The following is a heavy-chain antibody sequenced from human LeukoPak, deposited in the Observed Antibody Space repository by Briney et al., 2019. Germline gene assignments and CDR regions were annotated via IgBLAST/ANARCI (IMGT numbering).Heavy chain of an antibody. V-gene: IGHV1-8*03. Sequence: ASVKVSCKASGYTFTSYDINWVRQATGQGLEWMGWMNPNSGNTGYAQKFQGRVTITRNTSISTAYMELSSLRSEDTAVYYCARGGKVLRFLEWLFRYNWFDPWGQGTLVTVSS. CDR1: GYTFTSYD. D-gene: IGHD3-3*01. CDR3: ARGGKVLRFLEWLFRYNWFDP. J-gene: IGHJ5*02. CDR2: MNPNSGNT.